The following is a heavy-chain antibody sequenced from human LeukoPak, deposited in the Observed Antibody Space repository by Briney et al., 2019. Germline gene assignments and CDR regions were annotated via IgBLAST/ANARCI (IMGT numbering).Heavy chain of an antibody. J-gene: IGHJ4*02. CDR2: ISWNSGSI. CDR3: AKDTDGAAAGTTWGH. CDR1: GFTFDDYA. V-gene: IGHV3-9*01. Sequence: GGSLSLSCAASGFTFDDYAMHWVRQAPGKGLEWVSGISWNSGSIGYADSVKGRFTISRDNAKNSLYLQMNSLRAEDTALYYCAKDTDGAAAGTTWGHWGQGTLVTVSS. D-gene: IGHD6-13*01.